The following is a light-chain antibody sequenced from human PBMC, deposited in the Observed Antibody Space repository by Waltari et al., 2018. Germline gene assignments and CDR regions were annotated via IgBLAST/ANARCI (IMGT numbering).Light chain of an antibody. CDR2: GNF. CDR3: QSFDSSLTRYV. Sequence: QSELTPPPSVSGAPGQRVTISCTGSSSNMRAGYDVHWSKQLPGTAPKRLIYGNFNRPSGVPDRFSGSKSGTSASLAITGLQAEDEADYYCQSFDSSLTRYVFGTGTKVTVL. V-gene: IGLV1-40*01. CDR1: SSNMRAGYD. J-gene: IGLJ1*01.